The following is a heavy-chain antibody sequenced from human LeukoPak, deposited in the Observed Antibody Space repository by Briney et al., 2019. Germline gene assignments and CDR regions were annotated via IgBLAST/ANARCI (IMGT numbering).Heavy chain of an antibody. CDR3: ARDWGYYSFDS. CDR2: IFANGNT. V-gene: IGHV4-4*07. J-gene: IGHJ4*02. D-gene: IGHD3-3*01. Sequence: SETLSLTCIVSGGSISPNNWSWFRQPAGKGLEWIGRIFANGNTNFNPSLKSRVTMSVDTSKNQFSLKLTSVTAADTAIYYCARDWGYYSFDSWGQGTQVTVSS. CDR1: GGSISPNN.